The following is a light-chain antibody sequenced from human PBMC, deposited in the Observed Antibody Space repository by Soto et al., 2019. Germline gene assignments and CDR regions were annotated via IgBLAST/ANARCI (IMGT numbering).Light chain of an antibody. CDR3: QQYNSYST. CDR1: QNIDIS. V-gene: IGKV1-5*01. Sequence: DIQMTQSPSTLSASVGDRVTVTCRSSQNIDISLAWFQQRPGQAPKVLIYAASGLASGVPSTFSGSGSGTEFTLTISSLQPDDFATYYCQQYNSYSTFGQGTRLEI. J-gene: IGKJ5*01. CDR2: AAS.